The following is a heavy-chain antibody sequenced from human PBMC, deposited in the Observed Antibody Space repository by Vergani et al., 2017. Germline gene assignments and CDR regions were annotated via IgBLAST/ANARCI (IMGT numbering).Heavy chain of an antibody. J-gene: IGHJ5*02. CDR1: GGSLNSGGYF. V-gene: IGHV4-31*02. Sequence: QVQLHESGPGLVKPSQTLSLTCIVSGGSLNSGGYFWSWIRQHPGKGLEWVGYISYTGSTTYNPSLKSRVIVSVDTTKNQFSLKLTSVTAADTAIYYCARAPVAGNCFDPWGQGTLVTVSS. CDR2: ISYTGST. CDR3: ARAPVAGNCFDP. D-gene: IGHD6-19*01.